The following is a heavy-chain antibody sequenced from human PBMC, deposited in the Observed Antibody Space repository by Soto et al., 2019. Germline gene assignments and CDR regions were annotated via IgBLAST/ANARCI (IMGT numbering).Heavy chain of an antibody. V-gene: IGHV1-69*13. CDR3: ATSERYWSSTSCYTEY. CDR1: GGTFSSYA. J-gene: IGHJ4*02. D-gene: IGHD2-2*02. CDR2: IIPIFGTA. Sequence: SVKVSCKASGGTFSSYAISWVRQAPGQGLEWMGGIIPIFGTANYAQKFQGRVTITADESTSTAYMELSSLRSEDTAVYYCATSERYWSSTSCYTEYWGQGTLVTVSS.